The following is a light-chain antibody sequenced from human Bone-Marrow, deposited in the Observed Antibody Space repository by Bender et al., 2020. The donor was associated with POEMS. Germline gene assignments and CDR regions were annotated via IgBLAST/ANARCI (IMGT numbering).Light chain of an antibody. J-gene: IGLJ2*01. CDR3: SSYRGSSDRGSRQVV. CDR2: DVT. Sequence: QSALTQPPSASGSLGQSVTISCTGTRSDIGGYNYVSWYQQHPGKAPKLMIYDVTKRPSGVPGRFSGSKSGNTASLTVSGLQAEDEADYYCSSYRGSSDRGSRQVVFGGGTKLTVL. CDR1: RSDIGGYNY. V-gene: IGLV2-8*01.